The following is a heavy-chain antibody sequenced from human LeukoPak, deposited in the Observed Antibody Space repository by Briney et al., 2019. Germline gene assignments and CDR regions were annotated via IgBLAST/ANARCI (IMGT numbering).Heavy chain of an antibody. CDR2: IKQDGGEK. V-gene: IGHV3-7*01. J-gene: IGHJ5*02. CDR1: GFTFSTCW. Sequence: GGSLRLSRAASGFTFSTCWMSWVRQAPGKGLEWVANIKQDGGEKYYVDSVQGRFTISRDNAKSSLYLQMNSLRAEDTAVYYCARHDYGDYVWENGFDPWGQGTLVTVSS. CDR3: ARHDYGDYVWENGFDP. D-gene: IGHD4-17*01.